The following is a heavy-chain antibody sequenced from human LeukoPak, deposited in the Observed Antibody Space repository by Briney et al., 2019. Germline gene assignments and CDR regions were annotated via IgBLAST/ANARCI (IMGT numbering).Heavy chain of an antibody. CDR2: IGAFNGNT. CDR1: GYSFDRYG. J-gene: IGHJ3*02. Sequence: ASVKVSCKASGYSFDRYGVSWVRQAPGQGLEWLGWIGAFNGNTNYAQNLQGRVTTTADTSTTTAYMELRSLSSDDTAVYYCARDFLSYDGSENHFEDTFDIWGQGTMVIVSS. D-gene: IGHD3-22*01. CDR3: ARDFLSYDGSENHFEDTFDI. V-gene: IGHV1-18*01.